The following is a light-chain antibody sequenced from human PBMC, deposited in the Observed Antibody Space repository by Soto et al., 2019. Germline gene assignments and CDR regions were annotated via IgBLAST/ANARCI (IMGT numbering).Light chain of an antibody. V-gene: IGKV3-15*01. Sequence: EIVMTQSPATLSVSPGERATLSCWASQSVYTTLAWYQQKPGQAPRLLIYGASTRATGIPARFSGTGSATEFTLTISSLQSEDSAVYYCQQYNKWPLTFGGGTMVEI. CDR3: QQYNKWPLT. J-gene: IGKJ4*01. CDR1: QSVYTT. CDR2: GAS.